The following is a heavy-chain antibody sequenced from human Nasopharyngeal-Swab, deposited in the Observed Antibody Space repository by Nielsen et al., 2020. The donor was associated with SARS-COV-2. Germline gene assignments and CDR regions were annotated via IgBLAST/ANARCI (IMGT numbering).Heavy chain of an antibody. CDR3: AKGQRTSGTRAFDI. D-gene: IGHD1-1*01. CDR2: ISSAGTSI. J-gene: IGHJ3*02. Sequence: GESLKIPCVASGFIFSSYSMNRVRQAPGKGLEWVSYISSAGTSIYYADSVKGRFTISRDNAKDSLYMQMNRLRAEDTAVYYCAKGQRTSGTRAFDIWGQETMITVSS. CDR1: GFIFSSYS. V-gene: IGHV3-48*01.